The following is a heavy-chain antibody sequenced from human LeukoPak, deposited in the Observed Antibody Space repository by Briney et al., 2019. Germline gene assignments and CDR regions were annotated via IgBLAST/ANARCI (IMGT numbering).Heavy chain of an antibody. CDR2: ISSSSSTI. V-gene: IGHV3-48*01. Sequence: HPGGSLRLSCAASGFTFSSYSMLWVRQAPGKGLEWVSYISSSSSTIYYADSVKGRFTISRDNAKNSLYLQMNSLRAEDTAVYYCAKDSIRDGYNWGAFDIWGQGTMVTVSS. CDR1: GFTFSSYS. CDR3: AKDSIRDGYNWGAFDI. D-gene: IGHD5-24*01. J-gene: IGHJ3*02.